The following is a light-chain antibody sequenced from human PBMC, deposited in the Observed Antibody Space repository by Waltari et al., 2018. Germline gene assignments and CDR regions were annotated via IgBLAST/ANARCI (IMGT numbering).Light chain of an antibody. CDR3: QQYNRWPPLT. CDR1: QGVHDN. Sequence: ETVMTQSPATQSASPGERVTLSCRASQGVHDNLAWYQQKPGQAPRLLIYGASTRGTGVPARVRGTVSVTDFTLTITSLQSEDTALYYCQQYNRWPPLTFGGGTKVEIK. V-gene: IGKV3-15*01. CDR2: GAS. J-gene: IGKJ4*01.